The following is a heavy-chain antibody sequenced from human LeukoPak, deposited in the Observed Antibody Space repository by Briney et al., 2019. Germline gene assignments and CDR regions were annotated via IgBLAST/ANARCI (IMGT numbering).Heavy chain of an antibody. Sequence: SETRSLTCTVSGGSISSSSYYWGWIRQPPGKGLEWIGSIYYSGSTYYNPSLKSRVTISVDTSKNQFSLKLSSVTAADTAVYYCARGHSGYDVFDYWGQGTLVTVSS. CDR3: ARGHSGYDVFDY. D-gene: IGHD5-12*01. V-gene: IGHV4-39*07. CDR1: GGSISSSSYY. CDR2: IYYSGST. J-gene: IGHJ4*02.